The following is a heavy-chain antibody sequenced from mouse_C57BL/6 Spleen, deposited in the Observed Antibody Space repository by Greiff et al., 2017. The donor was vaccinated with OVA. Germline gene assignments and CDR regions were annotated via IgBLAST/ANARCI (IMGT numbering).Heavy chain of an antibody. J-gene: IGHJ2*01. CDR3: TRSFMTTVVARDY. Sequence: VKLQQSGAELVRPGASVTLSCKASGYTFTDYEMHWVQQTPVHGLEWIGAIDPETGGTAYNQKFKGKAILTADKSSSTAYMELRSLTSEDSAVYYCTRSFMTTVVARDYWGQGTTLTVSS. V-gene: IGHV1-15*01. CDR2: IDPETGGT. CDR1: GYTFTDYE. D-gene: IGHD1-1*01.